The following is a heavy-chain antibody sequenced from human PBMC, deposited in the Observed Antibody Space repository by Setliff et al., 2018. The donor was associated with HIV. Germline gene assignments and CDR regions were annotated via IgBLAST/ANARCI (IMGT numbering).Heavy chain of an antibody. Sequence: ASVKVSCKSSGNTFTRQSHDLHWVRQVPEEGLEWMGWINLVTGKTAYLRKFQGRVTVTRDTSESTAYMETTSLSSEDTAVYYCANGGSGGQFDYWGQGTLVTVSS. CDR1: GNTFTRQSHD. CDR2: INLVTGKT. V-gene: IGHV1-3*01. CDR3: ANGGSGGQFDY. D-gene: IGHD3-16*01. J-gene: IGHJ4*02.